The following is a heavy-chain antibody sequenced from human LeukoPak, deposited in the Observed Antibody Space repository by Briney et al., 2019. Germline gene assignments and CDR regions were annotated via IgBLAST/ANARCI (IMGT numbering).Heavy chain of an antibody. V-gene: IGHV3-33*01. CDR1: GXSFRTYG. CDR2: LWYDGSTE. J-gene: IGHJ6*02. Sequence: PGGSLRLSCAASGXSFRTYGMHWVPQAPGKGLDSVVVLWYDGSTEFYADYVKGRFTISRDNSNNTLYLQMNSLRAEDPDVYSCARDGGYYYYGMDVWGQGTTVTVSS. CDR3: ARDGGYYYYGMDV.